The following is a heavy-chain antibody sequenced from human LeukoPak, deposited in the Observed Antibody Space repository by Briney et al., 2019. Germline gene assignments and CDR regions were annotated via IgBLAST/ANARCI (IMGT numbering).Heavy chain of an antibody. CDR1: GGSISSSSYY. CDR2: IYYSGST. J-gene: IGHJ5*02. D-gene: IGHD6-19*01. CDR3: ARGWQRLLRDWYDA. Sequence: SETLSLTCAVSGGSISSSSYYWGWIRQPPGKGLGWIGSIYYSGSTYYNPSRKSRVTISVDTSKNLFSLKLSSVTAAETAVYCCARGWQRLLRDWYDAWGQRTLVTVSS. V-gene: IGHV4-39*07.